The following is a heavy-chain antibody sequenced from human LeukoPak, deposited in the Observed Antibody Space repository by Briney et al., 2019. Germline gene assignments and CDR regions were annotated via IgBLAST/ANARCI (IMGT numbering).Heavy chain of an antibody. V-gene: IGHV1-2*02. CDR1: GYTFTVFY. D-gene: IGHD3-22*01. J-gene: IGHJ5*02. CDR3: ARDYYDSSGYSRFDP. Sequence: ASVKVSCKASGYTFTVFYMHCVRQAPGQGLEWMGWINPNSGGTDYAQKFQGRVTMTRDTSISTAYMEVSRLRSDDTAVYYCARDYYDSSGYSRFDPWGQGTLVTVSS. CDR2: INPNSGGT.